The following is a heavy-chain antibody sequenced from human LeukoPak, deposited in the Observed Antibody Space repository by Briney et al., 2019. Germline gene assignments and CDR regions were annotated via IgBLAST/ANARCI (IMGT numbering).Heavy chain of an antibody. D-gene: IGHD1-26*01. J-gene: IGHJ4*02. Sequence: GGSLRLSCAASGFTFSNFWMTWVRQPPGKGLEWVASINPDGSEKYYVDFVKGRFTNSRDNAKNSLYLQMNSLRAEDTAVYYCAKSEYSGSYYSFDYWGQGTLVTVSS. CDR2: INPDGSEK. CDR3: AKSEYSGSYYSFDY. V-gene: IGHV3-7*01. CDR1: GFTFSNFW.